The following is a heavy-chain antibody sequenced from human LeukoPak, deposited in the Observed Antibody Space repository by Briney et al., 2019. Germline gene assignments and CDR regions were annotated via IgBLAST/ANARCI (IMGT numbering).Heavy chain of an antibody. J-gene: IGHJ4*02. Sequence: SETLSLTCAVYGGSFSGYYWSWIRQPPGKGLEWIGEINHSGSTNYNPSLKSRVTISVDTSKNQFSLKLSSVTAADTAVYYCARSRPMSPGSYYNPYYFDYWGQGTLVTVSS. CDR2: INHSGST. D-gene: IGHD3-10*01. CDR1: GGSFSGYY. V-gene: IGHV4-34*01. CDR3: ARSRPMSPGSYYNPYYFDY.